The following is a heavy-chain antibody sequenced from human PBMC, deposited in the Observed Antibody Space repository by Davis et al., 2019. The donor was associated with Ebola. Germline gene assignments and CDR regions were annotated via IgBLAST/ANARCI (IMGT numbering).Heavy chain of an antibody. D-gene: IGHD1-14*01. CDR1: GFSFSSYT. V-gene: IGHV3-23*01. CDR2: ILQNGVT. Sequence: GESLKISCAASGFSFSSYTMSWVRQAPGKGLGWVSSILQNGVTYYADAVKGRFTISRDNSKNTLHLQMNTLRAEDTAVFYCAKDKVPDGRWTIDYWGQGALVTVSS. J-gene: IGHJ4*02. CDR3: AKDKVPDGRWTIDY.